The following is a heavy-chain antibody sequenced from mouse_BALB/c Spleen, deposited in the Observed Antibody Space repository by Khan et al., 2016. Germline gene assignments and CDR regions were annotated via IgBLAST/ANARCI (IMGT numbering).Heavy chain of an antibody. V-gene: IGHV3-2*02. Sequence: EVQLQESGPGLVKPSQSLSLTCTVTGYSITSDYAWNWIRQFPGNKLEWMGYISYSGSTSYNPSLKSRISITRDTSKNQFFLQLNSVTTEDTATXYCARWLGRGYYSAMDYWGQGTSVTVSS. J-gene: IGHJ4*01. CDR1: GYSITSDYA. CDR3: ARWLGRGYYSAMDY. CDR2: ISYSGST. D-gene: IGHD4-1*01.